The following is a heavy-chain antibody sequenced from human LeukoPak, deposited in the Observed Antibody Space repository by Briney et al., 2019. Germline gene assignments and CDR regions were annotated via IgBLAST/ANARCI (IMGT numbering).Heavy chain of an antibody. Sequence: GASVKVSCKASGYTFTGYYMHWVRQAPGQGLEWMGWISAYNSNTNYAQKLQGRVTMTTDTSTSTAYMELRSLRSDDTAVYYCARDRVGTHRPFDYWGQGTLVTVSS. CDR3: ARDRVGTHRPFDY. V-gene: IGHV1-18*04. CDR1: GYTFTGYY. J-gene: IGHJ4*02. D-gene: IGHD1-26*01. CDR2: ISAYNSNT.